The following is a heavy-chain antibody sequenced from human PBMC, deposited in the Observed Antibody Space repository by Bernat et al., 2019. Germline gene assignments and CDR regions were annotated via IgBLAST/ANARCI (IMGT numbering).Heavy chain of an antibody. Sequence: EVQLVESGGGLIQPGGSLRLSCAASGFTVSSNYMNWVRQAPGKGLEWVSVIYSGGSTYYADSVKGRFTISRDNSKNTLYLQMNSLRAEDTAVYYCARADSGSSLFDYWGQGTLVTVSS. CDR1: GFTVSSNY. CDR3: ARADSGSSLFDY. V-gene: IGHV3-53*01. J-gene: IGHJ4*02. CDR2: IYSGGST. D-gene: IGHD1-26*01.